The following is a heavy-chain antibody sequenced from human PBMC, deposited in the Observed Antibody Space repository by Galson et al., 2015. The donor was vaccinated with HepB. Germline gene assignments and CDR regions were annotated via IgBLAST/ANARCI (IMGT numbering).Heavy chain of an antibody. Sequence: SVKVSCKASGYTFTSYGISWVRQAPGQGLEWMGWISAYNGNTNYAQKLQGRVTMTTDTSTSTAYMELRSLRSDDTAMYYCARVVRGPLGGYYYYGMDVWGQGTTVTVSS. CDR2: ISAYNGNT. CDR3: ARVVRGPLGGYYYYGMDV. J-gene: IGHJ6*02. CDR1: GYTFTSYG. D-gene: IGHD3-10*01. V-gene: IGHV1-18*04.